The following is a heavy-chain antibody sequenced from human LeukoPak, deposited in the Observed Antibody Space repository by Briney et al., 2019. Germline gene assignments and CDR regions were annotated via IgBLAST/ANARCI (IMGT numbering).Heavy chain of an antibody. Sequence: ASVKVSCKASGYTFTSYGISWVRQAPGQGLEWMGWISAYNGNTNYAQKLQGRVTMTTDTSTSTAYMGLSRLRSDDTAVYYCARVLPGYCSSTSCWGGFDYWAREPWSPSPQ. CDR3: ARVLPGYCSSTSCWGGFDY. D-gene: IGHD2-2*01. CDR1: GYTFTSYG. J-gene: IGHJ4*02. V-gene: IGHV1-18*01. CDR2: ISAYNGNT.